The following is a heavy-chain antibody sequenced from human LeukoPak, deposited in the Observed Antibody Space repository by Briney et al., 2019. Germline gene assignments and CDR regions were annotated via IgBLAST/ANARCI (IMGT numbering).Heavy chain of an antibody. CDR1: GFTFSSYW. CDR3: ATQPAAADVDY. CDR2: IRQDGNEK. J-gene: IGHJ4*02. Sequence: GGSLRLSCAGSGFTFSSYWMSWVRQAPGKGLEWVTNIRQDGNEKYYVDSVKGRFTISRDNAKKSLYLQMNSLRAEDTAVYYCATQPAAADVDYWGQGTLVTVSS. D-gene: IGHD2-2*01. V-gene: IGHV3-7*03.